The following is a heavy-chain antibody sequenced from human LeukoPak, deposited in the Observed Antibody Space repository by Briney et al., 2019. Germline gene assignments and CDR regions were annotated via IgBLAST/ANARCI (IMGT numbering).Heavy chain of an antibody. CDR1: SDSISSTNW. Sequence: PSGTLSLTCVVSSDSISSTNWWTWVRQPPGKGLEWIGYIYYSGSTNYNPSLKSRVTISVDTSKNQFSLKLSSVTAADTAVYYCARADPVTTSAFDYWGQGTLVTVSS. V-gene: IGHV4-4*02. CDR2: IYYSGST. D-gene: IGHD4-11*01. CDR3: ARADPVTTSAFDY. J-gene: IGHJ4*02.